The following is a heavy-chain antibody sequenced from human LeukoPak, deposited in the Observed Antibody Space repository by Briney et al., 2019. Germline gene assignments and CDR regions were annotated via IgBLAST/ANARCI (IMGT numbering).Heavy chain of an antibody. CDR2: INPSGGST. CDR3: ARGDSSGYYDGEDAFDI. CDR1: GYTFINYG. Sequence: ASVKVSCKASGYTFINYGITWVRQAPGQGLEWMGIINPSGGSTSYAQKFQGRVTMTRDTSTSTVYMELSSLRSEDTAVYYCARGDSSGYYDGEDAFDIWGQGTMVTVSS. V-gene: IGHV1-46*01. J-gene: IGHJ3*02. D-gene: IGHD3-22*01.